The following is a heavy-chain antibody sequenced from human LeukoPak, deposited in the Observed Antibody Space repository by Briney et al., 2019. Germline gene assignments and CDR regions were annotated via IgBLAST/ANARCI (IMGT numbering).Heavy chain of an antibody. D-gene: IGHD2-15*01. CDR1: GFAFSSYG. CDR2: ISRSGSNK. V-gene: IGHV3-21*04. Sequence: GGSLRLSCAASGFAFSSYGIHWVRQPPGKWLGWVASISRSGSNKYYADSVKGRFTISRDNAKNPLFLQMNGLIAEDTAVYYCARVPRYCSGGNCYSGGLGYMDVWGKETTVTISS. J-gene: IGHJ6*03. CDR3: ARVPRYCSGGNCYSGGLGYMDV.